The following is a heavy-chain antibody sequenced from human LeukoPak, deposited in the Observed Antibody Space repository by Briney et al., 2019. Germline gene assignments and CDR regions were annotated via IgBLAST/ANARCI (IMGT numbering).Heavy chain of an antibody. CDR2: FDPEDGET. V-gene: IGHV1-24*01. CDR1: GYTLTELS. Sequence: ASVKVSCKVSGYTLTELSMHWVRQAPGKRLEWMGGFDPEDGETIYAQKFQGRVTMTEDTSTDTAYMELSSLRSEDTAVYYCATLMVRGVTDAFDIWGQGTMVTVSS. D-gene: IGHD3-10*01. CDR3: ATLMVRGVTDAFDI. J-gene: IGHJ3*02.